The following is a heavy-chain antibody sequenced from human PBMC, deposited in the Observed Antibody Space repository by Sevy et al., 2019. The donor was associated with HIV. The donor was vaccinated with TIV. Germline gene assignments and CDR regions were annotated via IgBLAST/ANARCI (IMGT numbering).Heavy chain of an antibody. Sequence: GGSLRLSCVASGFTFSSYWMSWVRQAPGKGLEWVANIKQDGSEKYYVDSVKGRFTISRDNAKNSLYLQMNSLRAEDTAVYYCARAWYYYDSSGYSDYWGQGTLVTVSS. CDR3: ARAWYYYDSSGYSDY. CDR2: IKQDGSEK. D-gene: IGHD3-22*01. CDR1: GFTFSSYW. V-gene: IGHV3-7*04. J-gene: IGHJ4*02.